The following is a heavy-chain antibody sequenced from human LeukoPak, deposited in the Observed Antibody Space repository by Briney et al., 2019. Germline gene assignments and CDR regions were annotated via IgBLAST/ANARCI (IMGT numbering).Heavy chain of an antibody. CDR2: TNPNSGDT. Sequence: ASVKVSCKASGYTFTDYYMHWVRQPPGQGLEWMGWTNPNSGDTSYAQQFQGRVTMTRDKSISTAYMELSRLTSDDTAVYYCARQTYYDDTSDFDFWAQGTLVTVSS. V-gene: IGHV1-2*02. D-gene: IGHD3-22*01. CDR1: GYTFTDYY. J-gene: IGHJ4*02. CDR3: ARQTYYDDTSDFDF.